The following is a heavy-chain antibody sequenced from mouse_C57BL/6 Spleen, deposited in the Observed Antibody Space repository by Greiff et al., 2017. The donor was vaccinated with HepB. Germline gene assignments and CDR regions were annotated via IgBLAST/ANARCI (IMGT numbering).Heavy chain of an antibody. J-gene: IGHJ3*01. CDR3: APAYYDYGAFAY. CDR1: GYTFTSYW. D-gene: IGHD2-4*01. CDR2: IHPSDSDT. V-gene: IGHV1-74*01. Sequence: QVQLQQPGAELVKPGASVKVSCKASGYTFTSYWMHWVKQRPGQGLEWIGRIHPSDSDTNYNQKFKGKATLTVDKSSSTAYMQLSSLTSEDSAVYYCAPAYYDYGAFAYWGQGTLVTVSA.